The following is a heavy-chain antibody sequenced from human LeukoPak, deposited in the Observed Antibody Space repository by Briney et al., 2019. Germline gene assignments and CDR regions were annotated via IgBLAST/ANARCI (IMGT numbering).Heavy chain of an antibody. CDR2: IYYSGST. J-gene: IGHJ4*02. V-gene: IGHV4-59*13. CDR1: GGSISSYY. Sequence: SETLSFTCTVSGGSISSYYWSWLRQPPGEGLEWIGYIYYSGSTNYNPSLKSRVTISVDTSKNQFSLKLSSVTAADTAVYYCARQYSSGWYFNYWGQGTLVTVSS. D-gene: IGHD6-19*01. CDR3: ARQYSSGWYFNY.